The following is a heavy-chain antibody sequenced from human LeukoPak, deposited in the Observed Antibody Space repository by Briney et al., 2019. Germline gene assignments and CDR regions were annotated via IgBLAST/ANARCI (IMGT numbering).Heavy chain of an antibody. Sequence: GGSLRLSCAASGFTFSSYAMHWVRQAPGKGLEWVAVISYDGSNKYYADSVKGRFTISRDNSKNTLYLQMNSLRAEDTAVYYCATKEVQPVVVAATPHDAFDIWGQGTMVTVSS. CDR3: ATKEVQPVVVAATPHDAFDI. CDR1: GFTFSSYA. CDR2: ISYDGSNK. V-gene: IGHV3-30-3*01. J-gene: IGHJ3*02. D-gene: IGHD2-15*01.